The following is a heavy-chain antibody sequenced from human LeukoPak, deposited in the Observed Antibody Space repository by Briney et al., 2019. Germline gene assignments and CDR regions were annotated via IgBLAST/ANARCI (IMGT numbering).Heavy chain of an antibody. CDR3: ARDLGSCSGGSCCSYYYYYAMDV. Sequence: PGGSLRLSCAASGFTFSSYSMNWVRQAPGKGLEWVSSISSSSSYIYYTDSVKGRFTISRDNAKNSLYLQMNSLRAEDTAVYYCARDLGSCSGGSCCSYYYYYAMDVWGQGTTVTVSS. CDR1: GFTFSSYS. CDR2: ISSSSSYI. D-gene: IGHD2-15*01. J-gene: IGHJ6*02. V-gene: IGHV3-21*01.